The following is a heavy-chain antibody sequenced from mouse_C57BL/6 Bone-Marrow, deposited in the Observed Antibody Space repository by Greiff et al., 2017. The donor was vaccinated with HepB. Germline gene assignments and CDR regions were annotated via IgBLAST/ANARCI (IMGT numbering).Heavy chain of an antibody. CDR1: GFTFSSYA. V-gene: IGHV5-4*01. D-gene: IGHD2-10*02. CDR2: ISDGGSYT. CDR3: ARDQGYGNYYYFDY. Sequence: EVKVVESGGGLVKPGGSLKLSCAASGFTFSSYAMSWVRQTPEKRLEWVATISDGGSYTYYPDNVKGRFTISRDNAKNNLYLQMSHLKSEDTAMYYCARDQGYGNYYYFDYWGQGTTLTVSS. J-gene: IGHJ2*01.